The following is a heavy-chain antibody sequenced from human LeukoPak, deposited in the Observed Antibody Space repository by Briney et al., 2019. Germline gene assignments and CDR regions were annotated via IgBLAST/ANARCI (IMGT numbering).Heavy chain of an antibody. Sequence: SETLSLTCAVYGGSFSGYYWSWIRQPPGKGLEWMGEINHSGSTNYNPSLKSRVTISVDTSKNQFSLKLSSVTAADTAVYYCARRRRLASYFDYWGQGTLVTVSS. J-gene: IGHJ4*02. V-gene: IGHV4-34*01. CDR3: ARRRRLASYFDY. D-gene: IGHD4-11*01. CDR2: INHSGST. CDR1: GGSFSGYY.